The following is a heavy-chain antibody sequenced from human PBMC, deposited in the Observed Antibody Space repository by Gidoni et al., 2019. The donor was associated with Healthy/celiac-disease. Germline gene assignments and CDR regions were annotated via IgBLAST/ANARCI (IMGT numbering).Heavy chain of an antibody. CDR3: TRDRYYYDSSGYLFDY. CDR1: GFTFGDYA. CDR2: IRSKAYGGTT. V-gene: IGHV3-49*03. Sequence: EVQLVESGGGLVQPGRSLSLSCTASGFTFGDYAMSWFRKAPGKGLEWVGFIRSKAYGGTTEYAASVKGRFTISRDDSKSIAYLQMNSLKTEDTAVYYCTRDRYYYDSSGYLFDYWGQGTLVTVSS. J-gene: IGHJ4*02. D-gene: IGHD3-22*01.